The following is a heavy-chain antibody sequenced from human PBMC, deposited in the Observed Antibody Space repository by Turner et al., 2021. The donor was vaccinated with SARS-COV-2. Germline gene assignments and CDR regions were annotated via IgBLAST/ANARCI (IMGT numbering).Heavy chain of an antibody. D-gene: IGHD3-22*01. V-gene: IGHV4-39*01. CDR3: ARHDSRITNIIVVPQNWFDP. CDR1: GASIGSSRNY. Sequence: QLQLQESGPGLVKASETLSLTCTVSGASIGSSRNYWGWIRQPPGKGLEWIGSINYSGRTYYKSSLKSRVTISVDTSKNQISLKLSTVTAADTAKYYCARHDSRITNIIVVPQNWFDPWGQGTLVTVSS. CDR2: INYSGRT. J-gene: IGHJ5*02.